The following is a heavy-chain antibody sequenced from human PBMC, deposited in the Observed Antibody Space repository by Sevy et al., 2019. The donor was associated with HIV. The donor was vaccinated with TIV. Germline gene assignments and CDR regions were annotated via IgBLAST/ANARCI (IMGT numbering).Heavy chain of an antibody. CDR1: GGSFSGYY. V-gene: IGHV4-34*01. CDR2: INHSGST. Sequence: SETLSLTCAVYGGSFSGYYWSWIRQPPGKGLEWIGEINHSGSTNYNPSLKSRVTISVDTSKNQFSLKPSSVTAADTAVYYCARARWYYGSGSYYNVQRGYYYGMDVWGQRTTVTVSS. J-gene: IGHJ6*02. CDR3: ARARWYYGSGSYYNVQRGYYYGMDV. D-gene: IGHD3-10*01.